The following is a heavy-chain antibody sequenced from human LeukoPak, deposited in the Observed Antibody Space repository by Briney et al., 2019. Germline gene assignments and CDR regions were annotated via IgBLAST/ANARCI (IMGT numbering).Heavy chain of an antibody. CDR2: IYSGGST. V-gene: IGHV3-53*01. CDR3: ARDIDGVRDNAFDI. D-gene: IGHD3-10*01. Sequence: GGSLRLSCAASGFTVSSNYMSWVRQAPGKGLEWVSVIYSGGSTYYADSVKGRFTISRDNSKNTLYLQMNSLRAEDTAVYYCARDIDGVRDNAFDIWGQGTMVTVSS. J-gene: IGHJ3*02. CDR1: GFTVSSNY.